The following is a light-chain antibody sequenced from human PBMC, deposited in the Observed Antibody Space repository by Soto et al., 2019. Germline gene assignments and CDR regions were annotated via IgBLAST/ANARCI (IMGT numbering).Light chain of an antibody. CDR1: SSDIGNYNY. V-gene: IGLV2-14*01. CDR3: SSYTSSSSNVV. CDR2: EVS. Sequence: QSALTQPASVSGSPGQSITISCTGTSSDIGNYNYVSRYQQHPGKAPKLLIYEVSNRPSGVSNRFSGSKSGNTASLTISGLQPEDEADYYCSSYTSSSSNVVFGGGTKVTVL. J-gene: IGLJ2*01.